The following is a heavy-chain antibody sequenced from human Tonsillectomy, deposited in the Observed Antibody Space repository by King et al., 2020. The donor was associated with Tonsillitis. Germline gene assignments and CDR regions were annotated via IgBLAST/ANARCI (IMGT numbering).Heavy chain of an antibody. Sequence: VQLQESGPGLVKPSQTLSLTCIVSGGSTNSDSYYWSWIRQHPGKGLEWIGYIHYTGSTYYSPSLKSRMTISVDTSKNQISRNLSSVTAADTAVYYCASATCSSTTCYRPEYFQDWGQGALVTVSS. D-gene: IGHD2-2*01. CDR3: ASATCSSTTCYRPEYFQD. CDR1: GGSTNSDSYY. V-gene: IGHV4-31*03. CDR2: IHYTGST. J-gene: IGHJ1*01.